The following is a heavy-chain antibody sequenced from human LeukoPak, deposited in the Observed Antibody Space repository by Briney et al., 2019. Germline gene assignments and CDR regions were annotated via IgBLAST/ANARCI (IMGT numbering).Heavy chain of an antibody. J-gene: IGHJ4*02. CDR1: GYSFTTYW. V-gene: IGHV5-51*01. CDR2: IYPGDSDT. D-gene: IGHD3-22*01. Sequence: NRGESLKISCNGSGYSFTTYWIAWVRQMPGKGLEWMGIIYPGDSDTRYSPSFQGQVTISADKSISTAYLQWSSLKASDTAMYYCARSNYYDSYTNYWGQGTLVTVSS. CDR3: ARSNYYDSYTNY.